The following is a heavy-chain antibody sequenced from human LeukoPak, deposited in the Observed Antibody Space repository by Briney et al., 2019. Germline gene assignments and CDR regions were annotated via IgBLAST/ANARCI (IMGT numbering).Heavy chain of an antibody. CDR1: GFTFSSYA. CDR2: ISYDGGNK. V-gene: IGHV3-30*04. J-gene: IGHJ6*03. Sequence: GGSLRLSCAASGFTFSSYAMHWVRQAPGKGLEWVAVISYDGGNKYYADSVKDRFTISRDNSKNTLYLHMDSLSVADTTVHYCARGRKPSGYYYYMDVWGKGTTVTV. CDR3: ARGRKPSGYYYYMDV.